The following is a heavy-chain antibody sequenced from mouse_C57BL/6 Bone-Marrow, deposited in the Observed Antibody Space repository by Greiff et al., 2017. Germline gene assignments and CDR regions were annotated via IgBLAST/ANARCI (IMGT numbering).Heavy chain of an antibody. D-gene: IGHD2-3*01. CDR1: GYTFTDYY. Sequence: VQLQQSGPELVKPGASVKISCKASGYTFTDYYMNWVKQSHGKSLEWIGDINPNNGGTSYNQKFKGKATLTVDKSSSTAYMELRSLTSEDSAVYYCAAGDGYLFDYWGQGTTLTVSS. CDR2: INPNNGGT. J-gene: IGHJ2*01. V-gene: IGHV1-26*01. CDR3: AAGDGYLFDY.